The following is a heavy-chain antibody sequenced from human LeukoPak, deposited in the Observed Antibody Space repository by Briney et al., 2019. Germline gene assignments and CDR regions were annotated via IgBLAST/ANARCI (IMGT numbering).Heavy chain of an antibody. D-gene: IGHD2-2*01. J-gene: IGHJ4*02. Sequence: GGSLRLSCAASGFTFSDYYMCWIRQAPGKGLEWVSYISSSGSTIYYADSVKGRFTISRDNAKNSLYLQMNSLRAEDTAVYYCARDSLYCSSTSCSVGEVDYWGQGTLVTVSS. CDR1: GFTFSDYY. CDR3: ARDSLYCSSTSCSVGEVDY. V-gene: IGHV3-11*01. CDR2: ISSSGSTI.